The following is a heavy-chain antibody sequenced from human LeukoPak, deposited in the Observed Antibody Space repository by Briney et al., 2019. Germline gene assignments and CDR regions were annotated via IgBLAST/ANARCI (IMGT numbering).Heavy chain of an antibody. V-gene: IGHV4-38-2*02. CDR1: GYSISSGYN. CDR2: IYHSGST. D-gene: IGHD3-10*01. CDR3: ARVRLWFGDHLDDY. J-gene: IGHJ4*02. Sequence: SETLSLTCTVSGYSISSGYNWGWIRQPPGKGLEWIGSIYHSGSTYYNPSLKSRVSISVDTSKNQFSLRVSSVTAADAAVYYCARVRLWFGDHLDDYWGQGTLVTVSS.